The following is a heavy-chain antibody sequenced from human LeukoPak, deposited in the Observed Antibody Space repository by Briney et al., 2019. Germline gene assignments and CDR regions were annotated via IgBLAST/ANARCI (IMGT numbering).Heavy chain of an antibody. J-gene: IGHJ1*01. CDR3: ARDSAFSSYSN. V-gene: IGHV3-53*01. CDR1: GFTINNNY. Sequence: GGSLRLSCTASGFTINNNYMSWVRQAPGKGLEWVSIIYSGRSTYYPESVKGRFTISRDDSKNTLLLQMDSLRVEDTAIYYCARDSAFSSYSNWGQGALVTVSS. CDR2: IYSGRST. D-gene: IGHD2-15*01.